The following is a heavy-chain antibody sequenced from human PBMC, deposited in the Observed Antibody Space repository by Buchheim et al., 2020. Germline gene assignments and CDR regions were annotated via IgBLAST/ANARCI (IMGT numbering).Heavy chain of an antibody. CDR3: ARTDYGELRYYYYYGMDV. CDR1: GGSISSSSYY. J-gene: IGHJ6*02. D-gene: IGHD4-17*01. Sequence: QLQLQESGPGLVKPSETLSLTCTVSGGSISSSSYYWGWIRQPPGKGLEWIGSIYYSGSTYYNPSLKSRVTISVDTPKNQFSLKLSSVTAADTAVYYCARTDYGELRYYYYYGMDVWGQGTT. V-gene: IGHV4-39*01. CDR2: IYYSGST.